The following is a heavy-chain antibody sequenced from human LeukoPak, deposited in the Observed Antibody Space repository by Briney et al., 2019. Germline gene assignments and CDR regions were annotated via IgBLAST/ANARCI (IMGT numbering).Heavy chain of an antibody. CDR3: ARTNYPGIAAAAPGYYFDY. J-gene: IGHJ4*02. CDR1: GYSISSGYY. D-gene: IGHD6-13*01. V-gene: IGHV4-38-2*02. CDR2: IYHSGST. Sequence: SETLFLTCTVSGYSISSGYYWGWIRQPPGKGLEWIGSIYHSGSTYYNPSLKSRVTISVDTSKNQFSLKLSSVTAADTAVYYCARTNYPGIAAAAPGYYFDYWGQGTLVTVSS.